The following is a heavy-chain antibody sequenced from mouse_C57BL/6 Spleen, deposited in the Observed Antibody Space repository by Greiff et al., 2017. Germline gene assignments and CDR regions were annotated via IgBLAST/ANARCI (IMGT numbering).Heavy chain of an antibody. CDR1: GYTFTSYW. D-gene: IGHD4-1*01. J-gene: IGHJ2*01. V-gene: IGHV1-72*01. CDR3: AREGVGPWDFDY. CDR2: IDPDSGGT. Sequence: QVQLKQPGAELVKPGASVKLSCKASGYTFTSYWMHWVKQRPGRGLEWIGRIDPDSGGTKYNEKFKSKATLTVDKPSSTAYMQLSSLTSEDAAVYYGAREGVGPWDFDYWGQGTTLTVSS.